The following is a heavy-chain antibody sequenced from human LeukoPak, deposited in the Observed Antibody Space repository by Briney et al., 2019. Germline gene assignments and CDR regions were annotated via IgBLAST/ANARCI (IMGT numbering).Heavy chain of an antibody. CDR3: ARSVVVPAAIIDY. D-gene: IGHD2-2*01. Sequence: GGSLRLSCAASGFTFSSYGVHWVRQAPGKGLEWVAVIWYDGSNKYYADSVKGRFTISRDNSKNTLYLQMNSLRAEDTAVCYCARSVVVPAAIIDYWGQGTLVTVSS. J-gene: IGHJ4*02. CDR1: GFTFSSYG. CDR2: IWYDGSNK. V-gene: IGHV3-33*01.